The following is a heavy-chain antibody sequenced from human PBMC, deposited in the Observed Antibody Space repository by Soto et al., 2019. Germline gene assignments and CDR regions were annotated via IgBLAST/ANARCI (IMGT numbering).Heavy chain of an antibody. D-gene: IGHD1-26*01. CDR3: ARDTGTYPYYVES. CDR2: IHHSGST. Sequence: QVQLQESGPGLVKPSQTLSLTCTVSGGSISSGQNFWNWIRQSPGKGLEWIGYIHHSGSTYYSPSLESRLTISADTSKNQSSLKLNSVTAADTAVYYCARDTGTYPYYVESWGQGTRVTVSS. CDR1: GGSISSGQNF. V-gene: IGHV4-30-4*08. J-gene: IGHJ4*02.